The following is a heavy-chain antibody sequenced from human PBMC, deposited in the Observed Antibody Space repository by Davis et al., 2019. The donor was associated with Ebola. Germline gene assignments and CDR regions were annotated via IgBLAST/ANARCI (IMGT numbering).Heavy chain of an antibody. D-gene: IGHD3-10*01. Sequence: PSETLSLTCTVSGYSISSGYYWGWIRQSPGKKLEWFGSIYYTGSAYYNSSFASRATISVDTSKNQFSLKVTSVTAADTAMYYCSERGSSVWGQGALVTVSS. J-gene: IGHJ4*02. CDR2: IYYTGSA. CDR3: SERGSSV. CDR1: GYSISSGYY. V-gene: IGHV4-38-2*02.